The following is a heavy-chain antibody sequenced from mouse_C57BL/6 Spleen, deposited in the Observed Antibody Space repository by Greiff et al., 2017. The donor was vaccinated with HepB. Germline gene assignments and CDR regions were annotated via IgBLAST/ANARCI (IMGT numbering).Heavy chain of an antibody. CDR2: ISNLAYSI. CDR3: ARHDYDYDGDWFAY. V-gene: IGHV5-15*01. CDR1: GFTFSDYG. Sequence: EVHLVESGGGLVQPGGSLKLSCAASGFTFSDYGMAWVRQAPRKGPEWVAFISNLAYSIYYADTVTGRFTISRENAKNTLYLEMSSLRSEDTAMYYCARHDYDYDGDWFAYWGQGTLVTVSA. D-gene: IGHD2-4*01. J-gene: IGHJ3*01.